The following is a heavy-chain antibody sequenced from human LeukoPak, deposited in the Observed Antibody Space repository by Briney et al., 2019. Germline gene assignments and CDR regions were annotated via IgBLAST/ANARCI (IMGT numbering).Heavy chain of an antibody. CDR1: GYTFTAHY. V-gene: IGHV1-2*02. CDR3: ARAQQLWLKGYWFDP. J-gene: IGHJ5*02. Sequence: ASVKVSCKTSGYTFTAHYMHWVRQAPGQGPEWMGWINPTSGGTNYAQKFQGRVTMIRDTSISTAYMELSRLRSDDTAVYYCARAQQLWLKGYWFDPWGQGTLVTVSS. CDR2: INPTSGGT. D-gene: IGHD5-18*01.